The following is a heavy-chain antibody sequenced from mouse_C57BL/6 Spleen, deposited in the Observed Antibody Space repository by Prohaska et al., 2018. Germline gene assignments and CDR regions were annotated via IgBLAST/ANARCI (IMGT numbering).Heavy chain of an antibody. CDR1: GHTFTSYW. J-gene: IGHJ1*03. CDR3: ARRYYSSSYWYFDV. Sequence: QVQLQQPGAELVKPGASVKMSCTASGHTFTSYWITWVTQRPGHGLEWIGDIYPGRGSTNYNQKFKSTALLTVDTSSSTAYMQLSSLTSEDSAGYYCARRYYSSSYWYFDVWCTGTTVTVSS. D-gene: IGHD1-1*01. V-gene: IGHV1-55*01. CDR2: IYPGRGST.